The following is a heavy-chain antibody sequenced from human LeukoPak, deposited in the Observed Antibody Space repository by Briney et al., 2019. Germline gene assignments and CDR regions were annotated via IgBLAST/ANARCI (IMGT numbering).Heavy chain of an antibody. V-gene: IGHV4-34*01. D-gene: IGHD2-15*01. J-gene: IGHJ5*02. CDR1: GGSFSGYY. CDR3: ARGPDIVVVVAASNWFDP. Sequence: SETLSLTCAVSGGSFSGYYWSWIRQPPRKGLEWIGEINHSGSTNYNPSLKSRVTISVDTSKNQFSLKLSSVTAADTAVYYCARGPDIVVVVAASNWFDPWGQGTLVTVSS. CDR2: INHSGST.